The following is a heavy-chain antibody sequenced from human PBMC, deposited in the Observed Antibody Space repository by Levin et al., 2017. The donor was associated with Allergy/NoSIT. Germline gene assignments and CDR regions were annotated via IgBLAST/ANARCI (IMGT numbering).Heavy chain of an antibody. J-gene: IGHJ6*02. Sequence: GGSLRLSCKGSGYSFTSYWIGWVRQMPGKGLEWMGIIYPGDSDTRYSPSFQGQVTISADKSISTAYLQWSSLKASDTAMYYCARHGERVYSSSHIWWSYYGMDVWGQGTTVTVSS. CDR3: ARHGERVYSSSHIWWSYYGMDV. D-gene: IGHD6-6*01. CDR2: IYPGDSDT. V-gene: IGHV5-51*01. CDR1: GYSFTSYW.